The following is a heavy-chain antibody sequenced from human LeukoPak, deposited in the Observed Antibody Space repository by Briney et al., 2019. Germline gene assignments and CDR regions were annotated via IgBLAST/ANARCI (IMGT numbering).Heavy chain of an antibody. CDR2: IIPIFGTA. CDR1: GGTFSSYA. Sequence: ASVKVFCKASGGTFSSYAISWVRQAPGQGLEWMGGIIPIFGTANYAQKFQGRVTITTDESTSTAYMELSSLRSEDTAVYYCARELGLDYYDSSGSNWFDPWGQGTLVTVSS. J-gene: IGHJ5*02. CDR3: ARELGLDYYDSSGSNWFDP. V-gene: IGHV1-69*05. D-gene: IGHD3-22*01.